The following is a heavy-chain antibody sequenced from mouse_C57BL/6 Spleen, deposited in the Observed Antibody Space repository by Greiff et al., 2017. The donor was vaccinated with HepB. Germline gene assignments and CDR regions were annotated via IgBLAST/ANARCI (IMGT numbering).Heavy chain of an antibody. D-gene: IGHD1-1*01. CDR1: GYTFTDYN. Sequence: VQLQQSGPELVKPGASVKMSCKASGYTFTDYNMHWVKQSPGKSLEWIGYINPNDGGTNYNQKFKGKATLTVNKSSSTAYMELRSLTSEDSAVYYCARSYDYGTSCCFAYWGQGTLVTVSA. V-gene: IGHV1-22*01. CDR3: ARSYDYGTSCCFAY. CDR2: INPNDGGT. J-gene: IGHJ3*01.